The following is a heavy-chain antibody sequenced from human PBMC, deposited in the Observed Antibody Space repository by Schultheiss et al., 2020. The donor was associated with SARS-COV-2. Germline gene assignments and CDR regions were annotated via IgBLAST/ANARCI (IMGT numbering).Heavy chain of an antibody. J-gene: IGHJ4*02. Sequence: GGSLRLSCVASGFTFNDHAMNWVRQAPGKGLEWVSAISGGAVNTHYADSVKGRFTISRDNSKNTLYLQMNSLRVEDTAVYYCARDRSSGFDYWGQGTLVTVSS. CDR2: ISGGAVNT. CDR3: ARDRSSGFDY. D-gene: IGHD3-22*01. V-gene: IGHV3-23*01. CDR1: GFTFNDHA.